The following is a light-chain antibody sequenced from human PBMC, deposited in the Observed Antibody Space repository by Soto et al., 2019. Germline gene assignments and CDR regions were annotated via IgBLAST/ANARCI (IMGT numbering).Light chain of an antibody. J-gene: IGKJ1*01. Sequence: VLTQSPATLSLSPGERATLSCRASQSVSSYLAWYQHKPGQAPRLLIYDASNRATGIPARFSGSGSGTGFTLTISSLEPEDFAVYYCQQRSNWPPTFGQGTKVDIK. V-gene: IGKV3-11*01. CDR3: QQRSNWPPT. CDR2: DAS. CDR1: QSVSSY.